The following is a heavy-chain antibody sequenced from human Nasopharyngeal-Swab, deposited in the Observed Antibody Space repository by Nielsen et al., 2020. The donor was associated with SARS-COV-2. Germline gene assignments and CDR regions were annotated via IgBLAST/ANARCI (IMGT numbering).Heavy chain of an antibody. V-gene: IGHV3-15*01. D-gene: IGHD6-13*01. Sequence: VRQAPGKGLEWVGRIKSKTDGGTTDYAAPVKGRFTISRDDSKNTLYLQMNNLKTEDTAVYYCTTDVDSSSWHYYYYGMDVWGQGTTVTVSS. J-gene: IGHJ6*02. CDR2: IKSKTDGGTT. CDR3: TTDVDSSSWHYYYYGMDV.